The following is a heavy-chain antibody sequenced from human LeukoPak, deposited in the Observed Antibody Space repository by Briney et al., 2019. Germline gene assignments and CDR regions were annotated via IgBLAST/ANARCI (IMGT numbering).Heavy chain of an antibody. V-gene: IGHV4-59*11. CDR3: ASRPADTTWYGVFDY. CDR2: IFNTGNT. D-gene: IGHD3-10*01. J-gene: IGHJ4*02. CDR1: GGSINSHY. Sequence: SETLSLTCSVSGGSINSHYWSWIWQPPGKRLEWIGYIFNTGNTNYNPSLASRVTMSVDTSRAQFFLRLSPVTAADTAIYYCASRPADTTWYGVFDYWSQGTLVTVSS.